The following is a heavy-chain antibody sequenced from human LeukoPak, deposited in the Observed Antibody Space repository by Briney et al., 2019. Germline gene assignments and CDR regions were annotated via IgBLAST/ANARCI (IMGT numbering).Heavy chain of an antibody. CDR1: GGTFSSYA. CDR3: ARGGGILTGYYNYYYGMDV. CDR2: IIPIFGTA. J-gene: IGHJ6*02. D-gene: IGHD3-9*01. V-gene: IGHV1-69*13. Sequence: SVTVSFTASGGTFSSYAISWVRQAPGQGLEWMGGIIPIFGTANYAQKFQGRVTITADESTSAAYMELSSLRSEDTAVYYCARGGGILTGYYNYYYGMDVWGQGTTVTVSS.